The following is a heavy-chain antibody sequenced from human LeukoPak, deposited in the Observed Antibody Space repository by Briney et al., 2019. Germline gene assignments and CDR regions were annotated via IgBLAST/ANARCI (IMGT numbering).Heavy chain of an antibody. CDR3: ILYYYDSSGYKPIDY. CDR2: IYYSGST. Sequence: SGTLSLTCTASGGSISSSSYFWGWIRQPPGKGLEWIRSIYYSGSTYYNPSLKSRVTISVDTSKNQFSLKLSSVTAADTAVYYCILYYYDSSGYKPIDYWGQGTLVTVSS. CDR1: GGSISSSSYF. J-gene: IGHJ4*02. D-gene: IGHD3-22*01. V-gene: IGHV4-39*01.